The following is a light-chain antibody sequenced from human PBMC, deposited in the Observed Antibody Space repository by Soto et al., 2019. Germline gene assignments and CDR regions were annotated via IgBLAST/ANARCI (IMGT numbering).Light chain of an antibody. CDR2: EVN. CDR3: SSSAGKYDYV. V-gene: IGLV2-8*01. Sequence: QSALTQPPSASGSPGQSVTISCTGTSSDVGNYNYVSWYQQHPGKAPKLMIYEVNKRPSGVPDRFSGSKSGNTASLTVSGLHAEDEADYYCSSSAGKYDYVFGTGTKLTVL. J-gene: IGLJ1*01. CDR1: SSDVGNYNY.